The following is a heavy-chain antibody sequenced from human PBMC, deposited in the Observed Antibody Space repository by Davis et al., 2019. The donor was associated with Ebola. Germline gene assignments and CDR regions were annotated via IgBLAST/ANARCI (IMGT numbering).Heavy chain of an antibody. CDR1: GGSISSTNW. J-gene: IGHJ6*04. V-gene: IGHV4-4*02. CDR3: ARGGYCTTSSCYSGPYYYGMDV. D-gene: IGHD2-2*01. Sequence: MPSETLSLTCAVSGGSISSTNWWSWVRQPPGKGLEWIGEVYHSGSTNYTPSLKSRVTISVDKSKNQFSLKVSSVTAADTAVYYCARGGYCTTSSCYSGPYYYGMDVWGKGTTVTVSS. CDR2: VYHSGST.